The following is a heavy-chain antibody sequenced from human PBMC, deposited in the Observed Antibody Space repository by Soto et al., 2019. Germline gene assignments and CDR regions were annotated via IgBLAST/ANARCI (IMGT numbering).Heavy chain of an antibody. Sequence: EMQLVESGGGLVQPGRSLRLSCAASGFIFDEYAMYCVRPAPGKGLEWVSGISWNSGTTGYGDSVKGGFTISRDNAKNSLYLQMNRLRVEDTALYYCAKDIIWGGEVHYYGMDVLGEGTTVT. CDR3: AKDIIWGGEVHYYGMDV. D-gene: IGHD3-16*01. CDR2: ISWNSGTT. J-gene: IGHJ6*02. CDR1: GFIFDEYA. V-gene: IGHV3-9*01.